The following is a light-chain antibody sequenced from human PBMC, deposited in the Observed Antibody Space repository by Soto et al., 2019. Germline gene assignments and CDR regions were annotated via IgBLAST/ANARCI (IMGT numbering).Light chain of an antibody. J-gene: IGKJ1*01. CDR3: QQYNTYPWT. CDR2: DAS. V-gene: IGKV1-5*01. CDR1: QSISSW. Sequence: DIQITQSPATLSASVGDRVPITCRASQSISSWLAWYQQKPGKVPKLLIDDASSLESGVPSRFSGSGSGTEFTLTISSLQPDDFASYYCQQYNTYPWTFGQGTKVDIK.